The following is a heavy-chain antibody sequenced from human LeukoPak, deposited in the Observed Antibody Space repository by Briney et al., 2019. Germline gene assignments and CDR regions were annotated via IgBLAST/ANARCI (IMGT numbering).Heavy chain of an antibody. V-gene: IGHV1-46*01. J-gene: IGHJ4*02. D-gene: IGHD3-22*01. Sequence: ASVKVSCKASGYTFTSYYMHWVRQAPGQGLEWMGIINPSGGSTSYAQKFQGRVTMTRDMSTSTVYMELSSLRSEDTAVYYCARDLYYDSSGYPRLDYWGQGTLVTVSS. CDR3: ARDLYYDSSGYPRLDY. CDR1: GYTFTSYY. CDR2: INPSGGST.